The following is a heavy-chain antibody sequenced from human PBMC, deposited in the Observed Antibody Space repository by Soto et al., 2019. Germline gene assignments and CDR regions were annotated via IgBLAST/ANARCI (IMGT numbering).Heavy chain of an antibody. CDR2: IKQDGSKQ. V-gene: IGHV3-7*01. CDR3: ARGGYDFGAEDY. Sequence: VQLVESGGTLVQPGESLRLSCTVSGFTFDAFRVTWVRQAPGKGLEWVANIKQDGSKQYYVDSVKGRFTISRDNAKSSLYLQMNSLRVEDTAVYYCARGGYDFGAEDYWGQGTLVTVSS. J-gene: IGHJ4*02. D-gene: IGHD3-3*01. CDR1: GFTFDAFR.